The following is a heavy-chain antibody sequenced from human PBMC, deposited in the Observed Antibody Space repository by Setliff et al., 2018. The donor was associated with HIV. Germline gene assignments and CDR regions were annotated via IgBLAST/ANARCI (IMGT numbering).Heavy chain of an antibody. Sequence: SETLSLTCTVSGGSISSYYWSWIRQPPGKGLEWIGYIYYSGSTNYNPSLKSRVTISVDTSKNQFSLKVTSVTAADTGVYYCARDRLSAFDPWGQGTLVTVSS. CDR1: GGSISSYY. CDR3: ARDRLSAFDP. V-gene: IGHV4-59*12. J-gene: IGHJ5*02. CDR2: IYYSGST. D-gene: IGHD3-16*01.